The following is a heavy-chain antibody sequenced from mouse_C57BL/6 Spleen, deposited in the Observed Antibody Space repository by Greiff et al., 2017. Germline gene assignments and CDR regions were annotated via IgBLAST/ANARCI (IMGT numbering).Heavy chain of an antibody. J-gene: IGHJ3*01. CDR2: ISYDGSN. V-gene: IGHV3-6*01. CDR1: GYSITSGYY. Sequence: EVQLQESGPGLVKPSQSLSLTCSVTGYSITSGYYWNWIRQFPGNKLEWMGYISYDGSNNYNPSLKNRISITRDTSKNQFFLKLNSVTTEDTATYYCARDRGVFAYWGQGTLVTVSA. CDR3: ARDRGVFAY. D-gene: IGHD3-1*01.